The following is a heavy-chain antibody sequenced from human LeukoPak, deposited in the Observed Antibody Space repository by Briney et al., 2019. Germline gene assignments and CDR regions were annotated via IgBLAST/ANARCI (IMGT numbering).Heavy chain of an antibody. V-gene: IGHV3-43*01. Sequence: GGSLRLSCAASGFTFDDYTMHWVRQAPGKGLEWVSLIGWDGGSTYYADSVKGRFTISRDNSKNSLYLQMNSLRTEDTALYYCAKAHYGDYYGMDVWGQGTTVTVSS. CDR3: AKAHYGDYYGMDV. CDR1: GFTFDDYT. J-gene: IGHJ6*02. CDR2: IGWDGGST. D-gene: IGHD4-17*01.